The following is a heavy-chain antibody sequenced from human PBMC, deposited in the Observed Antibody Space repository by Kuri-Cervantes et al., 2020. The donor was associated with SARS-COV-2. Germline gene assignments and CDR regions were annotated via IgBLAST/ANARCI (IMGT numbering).Heavy chain of an antibody. Sequence: SVKVSCKASGGTFSSYAISWVRQAPGQGLEWMGGIIPIFGTANYAQKFQGRVTITADKSTSTAYMELSSLRSEDTAVNYCARGDYYDSSGYLLPEFDYWGQGTLITVSS. J-gene: IGHJ4*02. CDR3: ARGDYYDSSGYLLPEFDY. CDR2: IIPIFGTA. D-gene: IGHD3-22*01. V-gene: IGHV1-69*06. CDR1: GGTFSSYA.